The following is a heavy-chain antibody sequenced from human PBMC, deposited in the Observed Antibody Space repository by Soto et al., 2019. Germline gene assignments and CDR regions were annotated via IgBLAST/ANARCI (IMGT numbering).Heavy chain of an antibody. CDR2: INPSGGNT. CDR3: ARVYGSGLYYYYGMDV. D-gene: IGHD3-10*01. V-gene: IGHV1-46*01. J-gene: IGHJ6*02. CDR1: GYTFTSYY. Sequence: QVQLVQSGAEVKKPGASVKVSCKASGYTFTSYYMHWVRQAPGQGLEWMGIINPSGGNTSYAQKFQGRVTMTRDTSTSTVYMELSSLRSEDTAVYYCARVYGSGLYYYYGMDVWGQGTTVTVSS.